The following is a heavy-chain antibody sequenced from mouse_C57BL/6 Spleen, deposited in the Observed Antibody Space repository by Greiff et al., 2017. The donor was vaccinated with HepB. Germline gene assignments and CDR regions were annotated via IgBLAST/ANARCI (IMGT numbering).Heavy chain of an antibody. J-gene: IGHJ3*01. V-gene: IGHV5-6*01. CDR3: ARQGDTGFAY. CDR2: ISSGGSYT. Sequence: EVQGVESGGDLVKPGGSLKLSCAASGFTFSSYGMSWVRQTPDKRLEWVATISSGGSYTYYPDSVKGRFTISRDNAKNTLYLQMSSLKSEDTAMYYCARQGDTGFAYWGQGTLVTVSA. CDR1: GFTFSSYG.